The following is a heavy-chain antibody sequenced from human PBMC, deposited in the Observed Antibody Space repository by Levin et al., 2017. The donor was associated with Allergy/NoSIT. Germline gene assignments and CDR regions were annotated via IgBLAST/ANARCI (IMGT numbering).Heavy chain of an antibody. Sequence: GESLKISCKASGYTFTSYGISWVRQAPGQGLEWMGWISAYNGNTNYAQKLQGRVTMTTDTSTSTAYMELRSLRSDDTAVYYCARGGEYIAAAGYFDYWGQGTLVTVSS. V-gene: IGHV1-18*01. CDR3: ARGGEYIAAAGYFDY. J-gene: IGHJ4*02. CDR2: ISAYNGNT. D-gene: IGHD6-13*01. CDR1: GYTFTSYG.